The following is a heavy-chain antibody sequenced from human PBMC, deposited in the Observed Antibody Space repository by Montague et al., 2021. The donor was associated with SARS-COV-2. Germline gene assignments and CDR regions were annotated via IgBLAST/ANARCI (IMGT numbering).Heavy chain of an antibody. V-gene: IGHV3-20*04. Sequence: SLRLSCAASGFTFDDYGMSWVRQAPGKGLEWVSGINWNGGSTGYADSVKGRLTISRDNAKNSLYLQMNSLRAEDTALYYCARDVEGFGELQVDYWGQGTLVTVSS. J-gene: IGHJ4*02. D-gene: IGHD3-10*01. CDR1: GFTFDDYG. CDR2: INWNGGST. CDR3: ARDVEGFGELQVDY.